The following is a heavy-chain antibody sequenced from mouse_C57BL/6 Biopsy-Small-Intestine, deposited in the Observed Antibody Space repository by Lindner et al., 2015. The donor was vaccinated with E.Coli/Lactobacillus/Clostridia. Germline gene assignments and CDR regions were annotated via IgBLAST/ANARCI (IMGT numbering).Heavy chain of an antibody. Sequence: VQLQESGAELAKPGASVKLSCKASGYTFISYCIHWVKQRPGQGLEWIGYINPSSDYSKKNQKFEDKATLTADKSSNTAYMELSNLTYEDSAGYYCARAGNYYGSGFDYWGQGATLTVSS. V-gene: IGHV1-7*01. D-gene: IGHD1-1*01. CDR1: GYTFISYC. CDR3: ARAGNYYGSGFDY. J-gene: IGHJ2*01. CDR2: INPSSDYS.